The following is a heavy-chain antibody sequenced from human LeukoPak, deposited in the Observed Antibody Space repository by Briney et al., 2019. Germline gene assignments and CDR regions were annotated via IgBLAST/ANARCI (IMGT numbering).Heavy chain of an antibody. Sequence: GGSLRLSCAASGFNFSSLEMNWVRQAPGKGLEWISYISSSGTTISYAHSVKGRFTISRDNANNSLFLQMNSLRAEDTAVYYCASYGSGSLWGQGTLVTVSS. V-gene: IGHV3-48*03. J-gene: IGHJ4*02. CDR2: ISSSGTTI. CDR3: ASYGSGSL. D-gene: IGHD3-10*01. CDR1: GFNFSSLE.